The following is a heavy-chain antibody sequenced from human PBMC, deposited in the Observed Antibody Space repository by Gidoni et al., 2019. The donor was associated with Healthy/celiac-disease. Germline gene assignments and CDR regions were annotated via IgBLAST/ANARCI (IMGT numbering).Heavy chain of an antibody. J-gene: IGHJ4*02. Sequence: QLQLQESGAGLVKPSETLSLTCTVSGGSLSSSSYYWGWIRQPPGKGLEWIGSIYYSGSTYYNPALKSRVTISVDTSKNQFSLKLSSVTAADTAVYYWARDPRITIFGVVFDYWGQGTLVTVSS. CDR2: IYYSGST. D-gene: IGHD3-3*01. CDR1: GGSLSSSSYY. CDR3: ARDPRITIFGVVFDY. V-gene: IGHV4-39*07.